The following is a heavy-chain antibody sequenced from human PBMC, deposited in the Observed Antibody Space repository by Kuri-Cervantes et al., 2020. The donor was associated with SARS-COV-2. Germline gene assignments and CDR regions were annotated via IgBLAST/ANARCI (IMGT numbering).Heavy chain of an antibody. Sequence: GESLKISCAASGFTFSSYGMHWVRQAPGKGLEWVAVIWYDGSNKYYADSVKGRFTISRDNSKNTLYLQMNSLRAEDTAVYYCTRPASTGQVTEDYWGQGTLVTVSS. J-gene: IGHJ4*02. CDR1: GFTFSSYG. CDR2: IWYDGSNK. D-gene: IGHD2-21*02. CDR3: TRPASTGQVTEDY. V-gene: IGHV3-33*01.